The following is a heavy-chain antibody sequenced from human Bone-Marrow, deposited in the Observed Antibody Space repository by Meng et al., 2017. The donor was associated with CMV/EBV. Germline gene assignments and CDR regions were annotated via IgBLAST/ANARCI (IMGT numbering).Heavy chain of an antibody. Sequence: GESLKISCAASGFTFSSYAMHWVRQAPGKGLEWVAVISYDGSNKYYADSVKGRFTISRDNSKNTLYLQMNSLRAEDTAVYYCASSASSSPTLLWFGELLDYWGQGTLVTVSS. D-gene: IGHD3-10*01. CDR3: ASSASSSPTLLWFGELLDY. CDR1: GFTFSSYA. CDR2: ISYDGSNK. V-gene: IGHV3-30*04. J-gene: IGHJ4*02.